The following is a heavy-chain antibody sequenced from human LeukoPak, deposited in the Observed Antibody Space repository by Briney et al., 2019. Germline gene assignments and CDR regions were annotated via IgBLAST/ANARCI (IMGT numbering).Heavy chain of an antibody. CDR3: AADCSSTSCQPFDI. CDR2: ISRRSTYI. V-gene: IGHV3-21*04. Sequence: GGSLRLSCAASGFTVSNYTINWVRQPPGKGLEWASSISRRSTYIYYADSVKGRFTISRDNSKNTLYLQMNSLRAEDTAVYYCAADCSSTSCQPFDIWGQGTMVTVSS. D-gene: IGHD2-2*01. J-gene: IGHJ3*02. CDR1: GFTVSNYT.